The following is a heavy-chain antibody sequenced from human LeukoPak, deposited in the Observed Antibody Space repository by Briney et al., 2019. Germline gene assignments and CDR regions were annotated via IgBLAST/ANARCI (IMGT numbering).Heavy chain of an antibody. CDR2: IYSGGGT. CDR1: GFTVSSTY. J-gene: IGHJ4*02. CDR3: ARDLYYGSGGYYFDY. D-gene: IGHD3-10*01. Sequence: GGSLRLSCAASGFTVSSTYMSWVRQAPGKGLEWVSVIYSGGGTYYADSVRGRFTISRDNSKNTLYLQMNSLRAEDTAVYYCARDLYYGSGGYYFDYWGQGSLVTVSS. V-gene: IGHV3-66*01.